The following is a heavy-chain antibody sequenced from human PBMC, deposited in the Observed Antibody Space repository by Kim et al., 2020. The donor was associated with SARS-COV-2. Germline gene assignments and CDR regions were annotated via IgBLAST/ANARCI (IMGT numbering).Heavy chain of an antibody. CDR3: AKVEYDSSGYYYFGYFQH. V-gene: IGHV3-9*01. CDR1: GFTFGDYA. J-gene: IGHJ1*01. Sequence: GGSLRLSCAASGFTFGDYAMHWVRQAPGKGLEWVSGISWNSGSIGYADSVKGRFTISRDNAKNSLYLQMNSLRAEDTALYYCAKVEYDSSGYYYFGYFQHWGQGTLVTVSS. CDR2: ISWNSGSI. D-gene: IGHD3-22*01.